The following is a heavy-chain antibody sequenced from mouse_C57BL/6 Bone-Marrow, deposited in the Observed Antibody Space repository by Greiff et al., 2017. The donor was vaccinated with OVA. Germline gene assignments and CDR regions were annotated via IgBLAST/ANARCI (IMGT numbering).Heavy chain of an antibody. D-gene: IGHD1-1*01. J-gene: IGHJ4*01. CDR2: IYPGDGDT. CDR1: GYAFSSSW. Sequence: QVQLQQSGPELVKPGASVKISCKASGYAFSSSWMNWVKQRPGKGLEWIGRIYPGDGDTNYNGKFKGKATLTADKSSSTAYMQLSSLTSEDSAVYFCARRYYYGRFDYAMDYWGQGTSVTVSS. CDR3: ARRYYYGRFDYAMDY. V-gene: IGHV1-82*01.